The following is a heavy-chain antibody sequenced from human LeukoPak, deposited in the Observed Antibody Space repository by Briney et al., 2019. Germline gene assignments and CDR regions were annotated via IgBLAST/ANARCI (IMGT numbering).Heavy chain of an antibody. CDR1: GFTFSSYS. D-gene: IGHD6-19*01. Sequence: PGGSLRLSCAASGFTFSSYSMNWVRQAPGKGLEWVAFIRYNGNNQYYADSVKGRFTISRDNSKNTLYLQMNSLKGDDTAVYYCARWVSGWYAGIYFDYWGQGTLVTVSS. V-gene: IGHV3-30*02. J-gene: IGHJ4*02. CDR3: ARWVSGWYAGIYFDY. CDR2: IRYNGNNQ.